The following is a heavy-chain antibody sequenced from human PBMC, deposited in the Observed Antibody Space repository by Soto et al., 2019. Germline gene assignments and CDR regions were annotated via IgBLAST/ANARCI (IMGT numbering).Heavy chain of an antibody. Sequence: PXETLSLTGTVSGGSVSSGSYYWSWIRQPPGKGLEWIGYIYYSGITNYNPSLKSRVTISVDTSKDQFSLKLSSVTAADTAVYYCARDYASSWTEWFDTWGQGTLVTVSS. V-gene: IGHV4-61*01. CDR3: ARDYASSWTEWFDT. CDR2: IYYSGIT. CDR1: GGSVSSGSYY. J-gene: IGHJ5*02. D-gene: IGHD6-13*01.